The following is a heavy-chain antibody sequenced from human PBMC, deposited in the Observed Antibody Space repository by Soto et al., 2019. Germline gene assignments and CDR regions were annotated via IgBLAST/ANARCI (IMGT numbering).Heavy chain of an antibody. CDR3: ARDVDTVNGHYYYYYGMDV. CDR1: GFSLSTSGMC. CDR2: IDWDNDK. V-gene: IGHV2-70*01. Sequence: SGPTLVNPTQTLTLTCTFSGFSLSTSGMCVSWIRQPPGKALEWLALIDWDNDKYYSTSLKTRLTISKDTSKNQVVLTMTNMDPVDTATYYCARDVDTVNGHYYYYYGMDVWGQGTTVTVSS. J-gene: IGHJ6*02. D-gene: IGHD5-18*01.